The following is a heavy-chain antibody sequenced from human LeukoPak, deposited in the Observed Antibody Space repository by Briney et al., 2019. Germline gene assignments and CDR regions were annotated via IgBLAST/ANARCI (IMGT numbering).Heavy chain of an antibody. V-gene: IGHV1-46*01. D-gene: IGHD2-21*02. CDR2: INPSGGST. CDR1: VSTFTSFY. Sequence: ASVKVSCKASVSTFTSFYMHWVRHAPGQGLEWMGIINPSGGSTSYAQKFQGRVTMTRDTSTSTVYMELSSLRSEDTAVYYCARDEGGTAVRYYFDYWGQGTLVTASS. J-gene: IGHJ4*02. CDR3: ARDEGGTAVRYYFDY.